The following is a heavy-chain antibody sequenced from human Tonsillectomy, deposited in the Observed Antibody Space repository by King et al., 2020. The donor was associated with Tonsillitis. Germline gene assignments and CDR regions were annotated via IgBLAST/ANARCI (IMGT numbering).Heavy chain of an antibody. V-gene: IGHV3-9*01. D-gene: IGHD3-3*01. CDR1: GFTFDDYA. CDR2: ISWNSGSI. Sequence: VQLVESGGGLVQPGRSLRLSCAASGFTFDDYAMHWVRQGPGKGLEWVSGISWNSGSIGYADSVKGRFTISRDNAKNSLYLQMNSLRDEDTALYYCARHLWKPGRGYFYYGMDVWGQGTTVTVSS. CDR3: ARHLWKPGRGYFYYGMDV. J-gene: IGHJ6*02.